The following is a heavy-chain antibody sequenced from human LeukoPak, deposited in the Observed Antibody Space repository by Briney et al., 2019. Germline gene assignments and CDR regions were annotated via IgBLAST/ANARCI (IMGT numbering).Heavy chain of an antibody. CDR1: GFTFSDYY. CDR3: ARDPTGTNRFDS. D-gene: IGHD1-1*01. V-gene: IGHV3-11*06. Sequence: GGSLRLSCAASGFTFSDYYMTWIRQAPGKGPEWVSYISSSSAYTNYADSVKGRFTISRDNANNSLYLQMNSLRAEDTAVYYCARDPTGTNRFDSWGQGTLVTVSS. CDR2: ISSSSAYT. J-gene: IGHJ5*01.